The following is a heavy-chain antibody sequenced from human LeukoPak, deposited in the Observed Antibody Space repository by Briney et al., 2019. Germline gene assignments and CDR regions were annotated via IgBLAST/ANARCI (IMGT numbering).Heavy chain of an antibody. CDR3: ARGDSSTWSFKI. V-gene: IGHV4-30-4*01. CDR2: IYYRGSS. CDR1: GGSISSGDYY. Sequence: SETLSLTCTVSGGSISSGDYYWSWIRQPPGKGLEWIVHIYYRGSSSYNPSLKSRVTISVDTSKNQFSLKLNSVTAADTAVYYCARGDSSTWSFKIWGQGTLVIVSS. J-gene: IGHJ4*02. D-gene: IGHD6-13*01.